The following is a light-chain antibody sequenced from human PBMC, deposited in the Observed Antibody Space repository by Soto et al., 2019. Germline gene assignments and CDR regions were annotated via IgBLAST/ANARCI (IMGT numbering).Light chain of an antibody. Sequence: DIVMTQSPLSLPVTPGEPASISCRSSQSLLHSNGYNYLDWYLQKPGQSPQLLIYLGSNRASWVPDRFSGSGSGTDFTLKISRVEAEDVGVYYCMRALQTPRVTFGPGTKVDLK. CDR1: QSLLHSNGYNY. CDR3: MRALQTPRVT. J-gene: IGKJ3*01. V-gene: IGKV2-28*01. CDR2: LGS.